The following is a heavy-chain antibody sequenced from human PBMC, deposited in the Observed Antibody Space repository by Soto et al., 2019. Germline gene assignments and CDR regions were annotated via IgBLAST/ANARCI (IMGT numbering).Heavy chain of an antibody. CDR3: ARHLPMRKIFGVVERNGEIDY. V-gene: IGHV4-39*01. Sequence: SETLSLTCTVSGGSISSSSYYWGWIRQPPGKGLEWIGSIYYSGSTYYNPSLKSRVTISVDTSKNQFSLKLSSVTAADTAVYYCARHLPMRKIFGVVERNGEIDYWGQGTLVTVSS. J-gene: IGHJ4*02. CDR1: GGSISSSSYY. CDR2: IYYSGST. D-gene: IGHD3-3*01.